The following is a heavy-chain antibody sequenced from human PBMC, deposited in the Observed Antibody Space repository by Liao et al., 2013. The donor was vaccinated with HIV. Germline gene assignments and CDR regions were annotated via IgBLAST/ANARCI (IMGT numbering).Heavy chain of an antibody. CDR1: GGSINSYY. Sequence: QVQLQESGPGLVKPSETLSLTCSVSGGSINSYYWTWIRQSAGRGLEWIGRIYTSGSTSYNPSLKSRVTISVDTSKNQFSLNLNSVTAADTAVYYCARAHLRAFQPDWFEPWGHGILVTVSS. V-gene: IGHV4-4*07. D-gene: IGHD5/OR15-5a*01. CDR2: IYTSGST. CDR3: ARAHLRAFQPDWFEP. J-gene: IGHJ5*02.